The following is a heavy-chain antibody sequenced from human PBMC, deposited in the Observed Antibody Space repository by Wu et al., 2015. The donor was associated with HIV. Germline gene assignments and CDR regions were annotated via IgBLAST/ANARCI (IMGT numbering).Heavy chain of an antibody. CDR1: GGTFSSYA. J-gene: IGHJ5*02. D-gene: IGHD6-19*01. V-gene: IGHV1-69*12. CDR3: ARDEAVTGDPVRGQRGSDP. CDR2: IIPIFGTP. Sequence: QVQLVQSGAEVKKPGSSVKVSCKASGGTFSSYAISWVRQAPGQGLEWMGGIIPIFGTPNYAQKFQGRVTITADESTSTAYMELSSLRSEDTAIYYCARDEAVTGDPVRGQRGSDPWGHGTLVHRLL.